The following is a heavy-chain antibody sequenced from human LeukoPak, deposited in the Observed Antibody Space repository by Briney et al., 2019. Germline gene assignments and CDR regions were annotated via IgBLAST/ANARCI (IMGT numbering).Heavy chain of an antibody. CDR3: ARETSANYFDD. V-gene: IGHV2-70*04. CDR2: IDWDDDK. CDR1: GFSLSTSGMR. J-gene: IGHJ4*02. Sequence: SGPALVKPTQTLTLTCTFSGFSLSTSGMRVSWIRQPPGKALEWLARIDWDDDKFYSTSLKTRLTISKDTSKNQVVLTMANMDPVDTATYYCARETSANYFDDWGQGSLVTVSS.